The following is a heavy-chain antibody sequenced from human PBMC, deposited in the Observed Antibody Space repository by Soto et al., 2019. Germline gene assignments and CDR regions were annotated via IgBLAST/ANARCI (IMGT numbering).Heavy chain of an antibody. CDR3: ARDSSWNDDTYYYYYYGMDV. Sequence: PGGSLRLSCAGSGFAFSGSTIHWVRQASGKGLEWVGRIRSKANSYATAYAASVKGRFIISRDDSKTTAYLQMNSLRAEDTAVYYCARDSSWNDDTYYYYYYGMDVWGQGTTVTVSS. CDR1: GFAFSGST. CDR2: IRSKANSYAT. J-gene: IGHJ6*02. V-gene: IGHV3-73*01. D-gene: IGHD1-1*01.